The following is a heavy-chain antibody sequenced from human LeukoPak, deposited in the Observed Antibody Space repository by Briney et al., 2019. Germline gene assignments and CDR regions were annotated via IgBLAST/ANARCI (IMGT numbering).Heavy chain of an antibody. CDR1: GGSFSASY. D-gene: IGHD5-12*01. Sequence: SETLSLTCAVYGGSFSASYWSWIRQPPNKGLEWIGELNHSGSTNYNPSLKSRVTISIDTSKNQFSLKLSSVTAADTAVYYCARSRGYSGYAYDAFDLWGQGTMDTVSS. J-gene: IGHJ3*01. CDR2: LNHSGST. V-gene: IGHV4-34*01. CDR3: ARSRGYSGYAYDAFDL.